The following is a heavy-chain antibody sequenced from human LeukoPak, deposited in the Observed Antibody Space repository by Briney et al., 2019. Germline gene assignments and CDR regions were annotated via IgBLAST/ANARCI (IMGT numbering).Heavy chain of an antibody. D-gene: IGHD2-2*02. CDR1: GGSLSSYH. V-gene: IGHV4-59*12. CDR3: ARGLYGKIDY. J-gene: IGHJ4*02. Sequence: SETLSLTCAVSGGSLSSYHWSWIRQPPGKGLEWIGYIYYSGSTNYKPSLKSRVTISVDASKNQFSLQLNSVSPEDTAFYYCARGLYGKIDYWGQGTLVTVSS. CDR2: IYYSGST.